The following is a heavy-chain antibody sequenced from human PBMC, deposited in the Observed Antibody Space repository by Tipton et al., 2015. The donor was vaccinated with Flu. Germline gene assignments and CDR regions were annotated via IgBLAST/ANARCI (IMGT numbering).Heavy chain of an antibody. CDR3: ARRDYSNNVSDPKSWLDP. Sequence: TLSLTCAVSGDSISSDFYWAWIRQFPGKGLEWIGTVSRTGSTIYNPSLKSRVTISIDTSKNQFSLNMRSVTAADMAVYYCARRDYSNNVSDPKSWLDPWGQGTLVAVSS. D-gene: IGHD4-11*01. CDR2: VSRTGST. J-gene: IGHJ5*02. V-gene: IGHV4-38-2*01. CDR1: GDSISSDFY.